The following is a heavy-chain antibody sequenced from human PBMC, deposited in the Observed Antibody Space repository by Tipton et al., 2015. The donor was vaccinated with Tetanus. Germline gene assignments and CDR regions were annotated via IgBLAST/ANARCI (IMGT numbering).Heavy chain of an antibody. Sequence: QSGAEVKKPGASVRVSCKASGDTFTLSDINWVRQAPGQGLEWMGWMNPYTGNTGYAQKFQGRVTMTRNTSIRTAYMELGSLTSEDTAVYYCARANSEHYYLDSWGQGTLVTVSS. D-gene: IGHD1-26*01. CDR1: GDTFTLSD. CDR3: ARANSEHYYLDS. J-gene: IGHJ4*02. V-gene: IGHV1-8*02. CDR2: MNPYTGNT.